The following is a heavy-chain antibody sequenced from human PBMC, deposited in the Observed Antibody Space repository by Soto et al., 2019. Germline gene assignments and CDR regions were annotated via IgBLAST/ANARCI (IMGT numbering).Heavy chain of an antibody. CDR2: ISNRDDVG. J-gene: IGHJ4*01. D-gene: IGHD1-26*01. CDR3: AKTVGATKVEDY. CDR1: GFNFTNHV. V-gene: IGHV3-23*01. Sequence: EVQVLESGGALVYPTGSLRLSCSASGFNFTNHVINWVRQAPGKGLEWVSSISNRDDVGFYADSVRGPFIVSRDISTNRVLLQMNCLRVEEPAIYCAKTVGATKVEDYWGHGTLVAVSS.